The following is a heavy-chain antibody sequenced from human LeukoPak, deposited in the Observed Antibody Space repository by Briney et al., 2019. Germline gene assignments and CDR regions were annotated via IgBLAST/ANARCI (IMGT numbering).Heavy chain of an antibody. CDR1: GFTFSSYA. CDR3: AKDGYCSSTSCYWEYYFTT. J-gene: IGHJ4*02. CDR2: ISGSGGST. D-gene: IGHD2-2*03. Sequence: PGGSLRLSCAASGFTFSSYAMSWVRQAPGKGLEWVSAISGSGGSTYYADSVKGRFTISRDNSKNTLYLQMNSLRAEDTAVYYCAKDGYCSSTSCYWEYYFTTGAREPWSPSPQ. V-gene: IGHV3-23*01.